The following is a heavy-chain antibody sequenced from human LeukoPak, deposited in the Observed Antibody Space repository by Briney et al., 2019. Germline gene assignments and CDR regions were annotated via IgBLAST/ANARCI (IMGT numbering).Heavy chain of an antibody. CDR3: ARWDDLLLIDY. J-gene: IGHJ4*02. CDR1: GFTFSSYR. D-gene: IGHD3-9*01. V-gene: IGHV3-21*01. CDR2: ISTSSTSK. Sequence: PGGSLRLSCAVSGFTFSSYRMSWVRQAPGKGLEWVSSISTSSTSKYCADSVKGRFTISRDNAKNSVYLQMNSLRAEDTAVYYCARWDDLLLIDYWGQGTLVTVSS.